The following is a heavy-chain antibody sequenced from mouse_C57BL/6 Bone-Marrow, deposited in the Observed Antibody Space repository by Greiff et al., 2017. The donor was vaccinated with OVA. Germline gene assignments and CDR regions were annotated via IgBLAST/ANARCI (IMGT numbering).Heavy chain of an antibody. D-gene: IGHD1-1*01. J-gene: IGHJ1*03. CDR1: GYTFTDYN. CDR2: INPNNGGT. Sequence: VHVKQSGPELVKPGASVKIPCKASGYTFTDYNIDWVKQSHGKSLEWIGDINPNNGGTIYNQKFKGKATLTVDKSSSTAYMELRSLTSEDTAVYYCARRLRWYFDVWGTGTTVTVSS. CDR3: ARRLRWYFDV. V-gene: IGHV1-18*01.